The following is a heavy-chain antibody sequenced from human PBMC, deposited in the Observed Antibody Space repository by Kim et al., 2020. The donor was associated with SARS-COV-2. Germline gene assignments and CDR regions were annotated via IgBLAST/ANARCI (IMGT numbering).Heavy chain of an antibody. J-gene: IGHJ4*02. CDR3: ARMRFLEWEVFDYFDY. D-gene: IGHD3-3*01. V-gene: IGHV1-18*01. CDR2: ISAYNGNT. Sequence: ASVKVSCKASGYTFTSYGISWVRQAPGQGLEWMGWISAYNGNTNYAQKLQGRVTMTTDTSTSTAYMELRSLRSDDTAVYYCARMRFLEWEVFDYFDYWGQGTLVTVSS. CDR1: GYTFTSYG.